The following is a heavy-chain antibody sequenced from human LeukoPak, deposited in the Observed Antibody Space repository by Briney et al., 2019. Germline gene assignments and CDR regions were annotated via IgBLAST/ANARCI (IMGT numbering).Heavy chain of an antibody. D-gene: IGHD4-23*01. V-gene: IGHV3-66*02. J-gene: IGHJ6*02. Sequence: PGGSLRLSCAASGFTVSSNYMSWVRQAPGKGLEWVSVIYSGDSTYYADSVKGRFTISRDNSKNTLYLQMNSLRAEDTAVYYCARVSTVGYYYYGMDVWGQGTTVTVSS. CDR2: IYSGDST. CDR3: ARVSTVGYYYYGMDV. CDR1: GFTVSSNY.